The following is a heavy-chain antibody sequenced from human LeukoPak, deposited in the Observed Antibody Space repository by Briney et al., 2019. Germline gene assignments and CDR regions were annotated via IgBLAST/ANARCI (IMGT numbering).Heavy chain of an antibody. Sequence: GGSLRLSCAASGFTFSSYEMNWVSQAPGKWLEWVSYISSSGRTIYYAESVKGRFTISRDNAKNSLYLQMNSLRAEDTAVYYCARVASRGQEDYWGQGTLVTVSS. V-gene: IGHV3-48*03. CDR1: GFTFSSYE. CDR3: ARVASRGQEDY. D-gene: IGHD5-12*01. J-gene: IGHJ4*02. CDR2: ISSSGRTI.